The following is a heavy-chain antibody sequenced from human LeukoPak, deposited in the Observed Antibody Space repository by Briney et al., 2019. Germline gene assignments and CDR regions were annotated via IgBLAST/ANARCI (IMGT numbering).Heavy chain of an antibody. Sequence: GGSLRLSCAASGVTFSSYAMSWVRQAPGRGLEWVSSISGSSSSIYYADSVKGRFTISRDNAKNSLYLQMNSLRAEDTAVCYCARGGYSYDYRGQGTLVTVSS. D-gene: IGHD5-18*01. CDR3: ARGGYSYDY. V-gene: IGHV3-21*06. CDR2: ISGSSSSI. J-gene: IGHJ4*02. CDR1: GVTFSSYA.